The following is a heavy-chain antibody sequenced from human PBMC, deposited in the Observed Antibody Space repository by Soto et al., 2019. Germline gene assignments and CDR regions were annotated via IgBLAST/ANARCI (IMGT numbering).Heavy chain of an antibody. D-gene: IGHD3-10*01. CDR3: ARVYYGDFDY. Sequence: PSETLSLTCTFSGGSVSSCSYYWSWIRQPPGKGLEWIGYIYYSGSTNYNPSLKSRVTISVDTSKNQFSLKLSSVTAADTAVYYCARVYYGDFDYWGQGTLVTVSS. CDR2: IYYSGST. J-gene: IGHJ4*02. CDR1: GGSVSSCSYY. V-gene: IGHV4-61*01.